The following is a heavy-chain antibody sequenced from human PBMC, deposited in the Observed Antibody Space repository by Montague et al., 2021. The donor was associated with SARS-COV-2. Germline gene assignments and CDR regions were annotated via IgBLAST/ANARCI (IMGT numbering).Heavy chain of an antibody. CDR1: GGSFSGYY. V-gene: IGHV4-34*01. CDR2: INHSGST. D-gene: IGHD3-22*01. Sequence: SETLSLTCAVYGGSFSGYYWSWIRQPPGKGLEWIGEINHSGSTNYNPSLKSRVTISVDTSKKQFSLRLNSVTAANTAVYYCATVQKMSLIIMFRSGWFDPWGQGTLVTVSS. J-gene: IGHJ5*02. CDR3: ATVQKMSLIIMFRSGWFDP.